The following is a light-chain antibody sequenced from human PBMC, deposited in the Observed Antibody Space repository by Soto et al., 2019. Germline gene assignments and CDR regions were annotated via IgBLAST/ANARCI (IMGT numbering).Light chain of an antibody. CDR3: QQSFSTLLIT. CDR1: QSINTY. Sequence: DIQMTQSPSFLSASVGDRVTISCRASQSINTYLNWYQHKPGKAPKLLIYGTSDLQSGVPSRFRGCGSGTNFTLTISTLQPEDFATYYCQQSFSTLLITFGQGTRLEFK. CDR2: GTS. J-gene: IGKJ5*01. V-gene: IGKV1-39*01.